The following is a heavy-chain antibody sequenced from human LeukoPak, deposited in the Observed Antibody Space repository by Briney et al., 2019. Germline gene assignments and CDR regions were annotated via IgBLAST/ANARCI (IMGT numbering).Heavy chain of an antibody. CDR3: ARGFTRGYSYGPGYD. J-gene: IGHJ4*02. CDR2: ISYDGSNK. CDR1: GFTFSSYA. V-gene: IGHV3-30*04. Sequence: GGSLRLSCAASGFTFSSYAISWVRQAPGKGLEWVAVISYDGSNKYYADSVKGRFTISRDNSKNTLYLQMNSLRAEDTAVYYCARGFTRGYSYGPGYDWGQGTLVTVSS. D-gene: IGHD5-18*01.